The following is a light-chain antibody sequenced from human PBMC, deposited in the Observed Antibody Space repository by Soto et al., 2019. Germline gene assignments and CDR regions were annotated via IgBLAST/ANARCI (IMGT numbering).Light chain of an antibody. J-gene: IGKJ4*01. V-gene: IGKV1-5*01. CDR2: DAS. CDR1: QNIDNW. Sequence: DIQMTQSPSTLSASVGDRVTITCRASQNIDNWLAWYQQKPGMAPKLLIYDASSLGSGVPSRFSGSGSGTDFTFTISSLQPDDSATYYCQQYNSLPLTFGGGTKVDIK. CDR3: QQYNSLPLT.